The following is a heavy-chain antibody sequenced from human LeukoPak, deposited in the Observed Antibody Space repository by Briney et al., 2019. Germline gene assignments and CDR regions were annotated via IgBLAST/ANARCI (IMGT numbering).Heavy chain of an antibody. Sequence: PGGSLRLSCAASGFTVSSNYMSWVRQAPGKGLEWVSLIYSGDDTYYPDSVKGRFTISRDNSKNTLYLQMNSLRAEDTAIYYCATREGSGYSYGYLEYWGQGTLVTVSS. CDR3: ATREGSGYSYGYLEY. CDR2: IYSGDDT. V-gene: IGHV3-66*01. J-gene: IGHJ4*02. D-gene: IGHD5-18*01. CDR1: GFTVSSNY.